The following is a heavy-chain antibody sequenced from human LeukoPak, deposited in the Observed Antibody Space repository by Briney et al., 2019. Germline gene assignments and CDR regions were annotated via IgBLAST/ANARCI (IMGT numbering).Heavy chain of an antibody. CDR1: GFSFSTYW. CDR3: AKEKLVVPAAPVDY. J-gene: IGHJ4*02. D-gene: IGHD2-2*01. Sequence: GGSLRLSCVASGFSFSTYWMHWVRQAPGKGLEWVSAISGSGGSTYYADSVKGRFTISRDNSKNTLYLQMNSLRAEDTAVYYCAKEKLVVPAAPVDYWGQGTLVTVSS. CDR2: ISGSGGST. V-gene: IGHV3-23*01.